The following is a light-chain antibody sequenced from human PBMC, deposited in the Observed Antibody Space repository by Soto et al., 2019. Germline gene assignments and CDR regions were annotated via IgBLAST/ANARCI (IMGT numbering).Light chain of an antibody. CDR3: QHYNNWPRT. J-gene: IGKJ1*01. CDR1: QSVSSN. Sequence: EIVMTQSPATLSVSPGERATLSCRASQSVSSNLAWYQQKPGQAPRLLRYGTSTRATGIPARFSGSGSGTEFTLTISSLQSEDFAVYYCQHYNNWPRTFGQGTKVEIK. CDR2: GTS. V-gene: IGKV3-15*01.